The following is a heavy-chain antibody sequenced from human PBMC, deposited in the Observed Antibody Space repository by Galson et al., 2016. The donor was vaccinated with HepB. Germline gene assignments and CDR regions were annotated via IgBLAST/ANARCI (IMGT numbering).Heavy chain of an antibody. J-gene: IGHJ6*02. CDR1: GFTFSTYG. V-gene: IGHV3-23*01. CDR2: FSGSGDNT. Sequence: SLRLSCAASGFTFSTYGMSWVRQASGKGLEWVSGFSGSGDNTYYADSVKGRFTISRDNSKNTMYLQMKSLRAEDTAVYYCAGVEDGVAGTRYGYYYAMDVWGQGTTVTVSS. D-gene: IGHD6-19*01. CDR3: AGVEDGVAGTRYGYYYAMDV.